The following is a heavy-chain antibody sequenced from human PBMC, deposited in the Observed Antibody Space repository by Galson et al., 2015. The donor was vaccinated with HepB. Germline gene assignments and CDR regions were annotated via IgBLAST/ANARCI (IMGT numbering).Heavy chain of an antibody. Sequence: SEKVSCKASGYRFTTYGINWVRQAPGQGLEWMGWISTYTGNTKYAQKLQGRVTMTTDTSTNTAYMELRSLKSDDTAIYYCARDYAVKTRNLFDPWGQGTLVTVSS. CDR2: ISTYTGNT. V-gene: IGHV1-18*01. CDR1: GYRFTTYG. J-gene: IGHJ5*02. D-gene: IGHD3-16*01. CDR3: ARDYAVKTRNLFDP.